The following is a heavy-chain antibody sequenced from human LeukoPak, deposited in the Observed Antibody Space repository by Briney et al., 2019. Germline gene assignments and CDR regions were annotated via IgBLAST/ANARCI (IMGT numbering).Heavy chain of an antibody. J-gene: IGHJ4*02. CDR1: GGSFSGYY. CDR2: INHSGST. Sequence: SETLSLTCAVYGGSFSGYYWSWIRQPPGKGLEWIGEINHSGSTNYNPSLKSRATISVDTSKNQFSLKLSSVTAADTAVYYCARSRGIVVVPAAMEYYFDYWGQGTLVTVSS. V-gene: IGHV4-34*01. CDR3: ARSRGIVVVPAAMEYYFDY. D-gene: IGHD2-2*01.